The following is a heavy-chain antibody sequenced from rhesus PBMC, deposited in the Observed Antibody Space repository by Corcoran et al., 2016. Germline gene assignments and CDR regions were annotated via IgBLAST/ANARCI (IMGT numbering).Heavy chain of an antibody. CDR2: IYGGSASP. CDR1: GGSISGYYL. J-gene: IGHJ4*01. CDR3: ARSLRYYSGSYYPDFDY. V-gene: IGHV4-143*01. Sequence: QVQLQESGPGVVKASETLSLTCAVSGGSISGYYLWSWIRQPPGKGLEWLGFIYGGSASPSYNPTLRGRGITSIDTSKNQFSLKVNSVTAADTAVYYCARSLRYYSGSYYPDFDYWGQGVLVTVSS. D-gene: IGHD3-16*01.